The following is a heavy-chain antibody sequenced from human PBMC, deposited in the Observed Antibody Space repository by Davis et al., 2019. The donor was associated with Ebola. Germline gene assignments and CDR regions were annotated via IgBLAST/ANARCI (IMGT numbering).Heavy chain of an antibody. V-gene: IGHV1-8*03. Sequence: ASVKVSCKASGYTFTSHTITWVRQATGQGLEWMGWMNPNSGNTGYAQKFQGRVTITRNTSISTAYMELSSLRSDDTAVYYCARVWGMFAHADWWGQGTLVTVSS. CDR1: GYTFTSHT. D-gene: IGHD3-16*01. J-gene: IGHJ4*02. CDR2: MNPNSGNT. CDR3: ARVWGMFAHADW.